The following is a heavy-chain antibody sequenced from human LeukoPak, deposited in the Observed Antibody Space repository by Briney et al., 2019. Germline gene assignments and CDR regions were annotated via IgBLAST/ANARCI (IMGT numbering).Heavy chain of an antibody. Sequence: GGSLRLSCAASGFTFDDYTMHWVRQAPGKGLEWVPLISWDGGSRYYADSVKGRFTISRDNSKNSLYLQMNSLRAEDTAVYYRARGPLPDYWGQGTLVTVSS. CDR1: GFTFDDYT. CDR2: ISWDGGSR. J-gene: IGHJ4*02. V-gene: IGHV3-43*01. CDR3: ARGPLPDY.